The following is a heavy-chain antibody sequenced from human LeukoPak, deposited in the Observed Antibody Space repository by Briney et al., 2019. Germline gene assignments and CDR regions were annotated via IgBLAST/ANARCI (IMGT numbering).Heavy chain of an antibody. CDR2: IKQDGSEK. V-gene: IGHV3-7*01. Sequence: PGGSLRLSCAASGLTFSRYWMTWFRQAPGKGLEWVANIKQDGSEKYYADSVKGRFTISRDNSKNTLYLQMNSLRAEDTAVYYCANFPLTGTEDAFDIWGQGTMVTVSS. D-gene: IGHD3-9*01. J-gene: IGHJ3*02. CDR3: ANFPLTGTEDAFDI. CDR1: GLTFSRYW.